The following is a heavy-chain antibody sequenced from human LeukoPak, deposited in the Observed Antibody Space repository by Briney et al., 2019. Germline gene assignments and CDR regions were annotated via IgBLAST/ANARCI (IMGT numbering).Heavy chain of an antibody. Sequence: PSQTLSLTCTVSGGSISSGGYYWSWIRQHPGKGLEWIGYIYYSGSTYYNPSLKSRVTISVDTSRNQFSLKLSSVTAADTAVYYCARKAYGVYAFDIWGQGTMVTVSS. CDR2: IYYSGST. CDR1: GGSISSGGYY. CDR3: ARKAYGVYAFDI. D-gene: IGHD4-17*01. J-gene: IGHJ3*02. V-gene: IGHV4-31*03.